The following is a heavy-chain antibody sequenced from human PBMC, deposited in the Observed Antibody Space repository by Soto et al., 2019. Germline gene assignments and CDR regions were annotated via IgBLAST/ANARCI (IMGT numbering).Heavy chain of an antibody. CDR3: AGGITVAGPSRDGFDI. CDR2: IYHSGST. CDR1: GGSISSSNW. V-gene: IGHV4-4*02. Sequence: SETLCLTCAVSGGSISSSNWCSWGRQPPGKGLEWIGEIYHSGSTNKNPSLKSRVTISIDKSTNQFSLNLSSVTAADTAVYYCAGGITVAGPSRDGFDIWGQGTMVTVSS. J-gene: IGHJ3*02. D-gene: IGHD6-19*01.